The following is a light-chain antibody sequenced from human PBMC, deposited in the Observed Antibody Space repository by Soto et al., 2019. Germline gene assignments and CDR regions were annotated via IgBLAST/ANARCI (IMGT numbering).Light chain of an antibody. Sequence: IPLTQSPSSLSASVGDTVTITCRASQGIGSFSAWYQQKPGKAPKLLINGGSTLQSGVPSRFSGSGSGTDFTLTISSLQPEDFATYYCQQFNDYPVTFGGGTRVETK. CDR2: GGS. CDR1: QGIGSF. CDR3: QQFNDYPVT. V-gene: IGKV1-9*01. J-gene: IGKJ4*01.